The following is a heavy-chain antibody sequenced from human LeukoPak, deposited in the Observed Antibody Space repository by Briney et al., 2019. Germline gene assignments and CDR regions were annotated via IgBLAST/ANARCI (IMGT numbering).Heavy chain of an antibody. Sequence: GASVKVSCKASGYTFTSYDINWVRQATGQGLEWMGWMNPNSGNTGYAQRFQGRVTITRNTSISTAYMELSSLRSEDTAVYYCARGLGAYSSSWYPYDYYYYMDVWGKGTTVTVSS. J-gene: IGHJ6*03. D-gene: IGHD6-13*01. CDR2: MNPNSGNT. CDR1: GYTFTSYD. CDR3: ARGLGAYSSSWYPYDYYYYMDV. V-gene: IGHV1-8*03.